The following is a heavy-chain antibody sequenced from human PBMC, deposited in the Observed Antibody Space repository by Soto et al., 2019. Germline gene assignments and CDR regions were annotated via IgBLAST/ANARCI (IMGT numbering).Heavy chain of an antibody. V-gene: IGHV2-5*01. CDR3: AHSHFEILTGPFDS. J-gene: IGHJ5*01. Sequence: QITLKESGPTLVKPTQTLTLTCTFSGFSLNNDGVTVGWIRQPPGQALEWLALIYWNDDKRYTPSLKKRLTXXXXXXXXXXILTMTNMNPVDTATYYCAHSHFEILTGPFDSWGQGALVTVSS. D-gene: IGHD3-9*01. CDR1: GFSLNNDGVT. CDR2: IYWNDDK.